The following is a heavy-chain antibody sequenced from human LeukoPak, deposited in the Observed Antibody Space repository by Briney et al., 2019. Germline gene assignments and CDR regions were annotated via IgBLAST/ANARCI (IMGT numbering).Heavy chain of an antibody. CDR3: ARVVGSYCTSTSCLDWFDP. V-gene: IGHV4-59*01. Sequence: SETLSLTCTVSGGSISSYYWSRIRQPPGKGLEWIGYIYYSGSTNYNPSLKSRVTISVDTSKNQFSLKLSSVTAADTAVYYCARVVGSYCTSTSCLDWFDPWGQGTLVTVSS. J-gene: IGHJ5*02. CDR2: IYYSGST. D-gene: IGHD2-2*01. CDR1: GGSISSYY.